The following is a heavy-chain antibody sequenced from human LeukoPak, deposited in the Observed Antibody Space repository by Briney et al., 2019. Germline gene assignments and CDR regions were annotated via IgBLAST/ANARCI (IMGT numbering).Heavy chain of an antibody. Sequence: ASVKVSCKASGGTFSSYAISWVRQAPGQGLEWMGWISAYNGNTNYAQKLQGRVTMTTDTSTSTAYMELRSLRSDDTAVYYCARVHNWNTEYYYYYMDVWGKGTTVTVSS. CDR2: ISAYNGNT. V-gene: IGHV1-18*01. CDR3: ARVHNWNTEYYYYYMDV. J-gene: IGHJ6*03. D-gene: IGHD1-20*01. CDR1: GGTFSSYA.